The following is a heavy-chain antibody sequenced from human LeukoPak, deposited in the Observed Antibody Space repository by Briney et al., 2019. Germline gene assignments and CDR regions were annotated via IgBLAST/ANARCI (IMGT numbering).Heavy chain of an antibody. CDR2: INPNSGDT. V-gene: IGHV1-2*02. Sequence: ASVKVSCKASGYSXTGYYIHWVRQAPGQGPEWMGWINPNSGDTYYAQMFRDRVTMTRDTSLTPAYMELSRLRSDDRAVYYCAREAHGSGTYYSDYWGQGTLVTVSS. CDR3: AREAHGSGTYYSDY. CDR1: GYSXTGYY. D-gene: IGHD3-10*01. J-gene: IGHJ4*02.